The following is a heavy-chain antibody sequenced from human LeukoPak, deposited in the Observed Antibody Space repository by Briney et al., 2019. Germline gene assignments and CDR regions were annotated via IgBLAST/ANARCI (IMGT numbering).Heavy chain of an antibody. Sequence: PGGSLRFSCAASGFTFSSYAMSWVRQAPGKGLEWVSAISGSGGSTYYADSVKGRFTISRDNSKNTLYLQMNSLRAEDTAVYYCAKKASRVTMVRGRSFDYWGQGTLVTVSS. CDR3: AKKASRVTMVRGRSFDY. D-gene: IGHD3-10*01. J-gene: IGHJ4*02. CDR1: GFTFSSYA. CDR2: ISGSGGST. V-gene: IGHV3-23*01.